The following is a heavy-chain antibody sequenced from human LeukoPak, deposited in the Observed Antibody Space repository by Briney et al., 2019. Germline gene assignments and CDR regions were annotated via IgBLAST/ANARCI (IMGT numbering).Heavy chain of an antibody. V-gene: IGHV1-18*01. CDR2: ISTYNGNT. CDR3: AREYYYGSGNYYNRIDY. Sequence: GASVKVSCKASGYTFTSYGIIWVRQAPGQGLEWMGWISTYNGNTNYAQKFQGRVTMTRDTSISTAYMVLNRLRSDDTAVYYCAREYYYGSGNYYNRIDYWGQGTLVTVSS. J-gene: IGHJ4*02. CDR1: GYTFTSYG. D-gene: IGHD3-10*01.